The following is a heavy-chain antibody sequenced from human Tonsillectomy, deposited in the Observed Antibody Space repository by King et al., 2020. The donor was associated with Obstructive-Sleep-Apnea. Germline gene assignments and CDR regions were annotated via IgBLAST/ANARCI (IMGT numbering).Heavy chain of an antibody. CDR3: AKSMWYAAFPQNWFDP. D-gene: IGHD2-15*01. Sequence: QLVQSGAEVKKPGESLKISCRGSGYSFTNYWIGWVRQMPGKGLEWMGIIYPGDSDTRYSPSFQGQVTISADKSISTAYLQWSSLKASDTAIYYCAKSMWYAAFPQNWFDPWGQGTLVTVSS. CDR1: GYSFTNYW. J-gene: IGHJ5*02. V-gene: IGHV5-51*01. CDR2: IYPGDSDT.